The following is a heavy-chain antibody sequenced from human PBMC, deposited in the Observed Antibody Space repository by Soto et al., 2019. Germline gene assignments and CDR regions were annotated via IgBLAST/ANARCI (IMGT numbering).Heavy chain of an antibody. V-gene: IGHV3-30*18. J-gene: IGHJ6*02. Sequence: PGGSLRLSCAASGFTFSSYGMHWVRQAPGKGLEWVAVISYDGSNKYYVDSVKGRFTISRDNSKNTLYLQMNSLRAEDTAVYYCAKDIFGVVIANAYYYYGMDVWGQGTTVTAP. D-gene: IGHD3-3*02. CDR3: AKDIFGVVIANAYYYYGMDV. CDR1: GFTFSSYG. CDR2: ISYDGSNK.